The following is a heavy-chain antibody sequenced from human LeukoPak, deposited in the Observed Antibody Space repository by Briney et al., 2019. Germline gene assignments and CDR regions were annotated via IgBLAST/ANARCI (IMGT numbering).Heavy chain of an antibody. CDR2: INHSGST. D-gene: IGHD2-2*01. J-gene: IGHJ4*02. V-gene: IGHV4-34*01. CDR3: ARAQEDLVVLPAGILDY. Sequence: PSETLSLTCAVYGGSFSGYHWSWIRQPPGKGLEWLGEINHSGSTNYNPSLKSRVTLSVDTSKKQFSLKLSSVTAADTAVYYCARAQEDLVVLPAGILDYWGQGTLVIVSS. CDR1: GGSFSGYH.